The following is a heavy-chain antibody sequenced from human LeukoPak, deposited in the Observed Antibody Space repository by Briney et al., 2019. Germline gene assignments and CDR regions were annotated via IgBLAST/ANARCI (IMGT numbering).Heavy chain of an antibody. J-gene: IGHJ3*02. CDR1: GFTFSGSA. CDR3: SRLAGYCSSTSCYTAAFDI. Sequence: GGSLRLSCAASGFTFSGSAMHWVRQASGKGLEWVGRIRKKANSYASAYAASVKGRFNISRDDSKNTAYLQMNSLKTEDTAVYYCSRLAGYCSSTSCYTAAFDIWGQGTMVTVSS. D-gene: IGHD2-2*02. V-gene: IGHV3-73*01. CDR2: IRKKANSYAS.